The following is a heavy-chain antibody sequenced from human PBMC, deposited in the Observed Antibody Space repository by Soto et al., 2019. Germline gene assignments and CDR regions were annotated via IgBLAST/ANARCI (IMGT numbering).Heavy chain of an antibody. V-gene: IGHV4-39*01. CDR2: IFYSGST. D-gene: IGHD2-15*01. Sequence: PSETLSLTCTVSGDSISSSSYYWGWIRQPPGKGLEWIGSIFYSGSTYYNPSLKSRVTISVDTSKNQFSLNLSSVTAADTAEYYCARGDGRPTYYYGVDVWGQGTTVTVSS. CDR1: GDSISSSSYY. CDR3: ARGDGRPTYYYGVDV. J-gene: IGHJ6*02.